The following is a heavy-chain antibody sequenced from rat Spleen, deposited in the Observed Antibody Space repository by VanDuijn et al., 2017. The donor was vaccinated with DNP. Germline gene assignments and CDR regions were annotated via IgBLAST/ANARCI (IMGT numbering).Heavy chain of an antibody. CDR3: VTGGYGDVWFAY. D-gene: IGHD1-7*01. Sequence: EVQLVESGGGPVQPGRSLKLSCVASGFIFRNYWMTWIRQAPGKGLEWVASITNTGDSSYYSDSVKGRFSISRDNAKSTLYLQVNSLRSEDTASYYCVTGGYGDVWFAYWGQGTLVTVSS. V-gene: IGHV5-31*01. CDR2: ITNTGDSS. CDR1: GFIFRNYW. J-gene: IGHJ3*01.